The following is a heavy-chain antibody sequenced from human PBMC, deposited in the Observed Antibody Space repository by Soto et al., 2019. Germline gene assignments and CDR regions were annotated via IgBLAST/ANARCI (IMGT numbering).Heavy chain of an antibody. CDR3: ARALGYSGYAGMDV. J-gene: IGHJ6*02. D-gene: IGHD5-12*01. CDR1: GYTFTIYG. V-gene: IGHV1-18*01. CDR2: ISPDNGNT. Sequence: QVQLVQSGGEVKKPGASVKVSCKASGYTFTIYGINWVRQAPGQGLEWMGWISPDNGNTNYAQKLQGRVTMTTDTSTSTAYMELRSLRSDGTAVYYCARALGYSGYAGMDVWGQGNTVTVSS.